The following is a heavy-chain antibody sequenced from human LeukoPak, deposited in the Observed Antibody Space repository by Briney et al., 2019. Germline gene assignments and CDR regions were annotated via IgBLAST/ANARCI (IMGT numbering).Heavy chain of an antibody. J-gene: IGHJ3*02. Sequence: PGGSLRVSCAASGFTFSSYAMSWVRQAPGKGLEWVSAISGSGGSTYYADSVKGRFTISRDNSKNTLYLQMNSLRAEDTAVYYCAIAAAATFGAFDIWGQGTMVTVSS. V-gene: IGHV3-23*01. D-gene: IGHD6-13*01. CDR3: AIAAAATFGAFDI. CDR2: ISGSGGST. CDR1: GFTFSSYA.